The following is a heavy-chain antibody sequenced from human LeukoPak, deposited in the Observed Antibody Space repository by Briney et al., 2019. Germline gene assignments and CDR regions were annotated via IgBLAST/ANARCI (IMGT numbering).Heavy chain of an antibody. CDR1: GGSISSSSYY. V-gene: IGHV4-39*01. CDR2: IYYSGST. D-gene: IGHD1-26*01. CDR3: ARHKWELRTDWFDP. Sequence: PPETLSLTCTVSGGSISSSSYYWGWIRQPPGKGLEWIGSIYYSGSTYYNPSLKSRVTISVDTSKNQFSLKLSSVTAADTAVYYCARHKWELRTDWFDPWGQGTLVTVSS. J-gene: IGHJ5*02.